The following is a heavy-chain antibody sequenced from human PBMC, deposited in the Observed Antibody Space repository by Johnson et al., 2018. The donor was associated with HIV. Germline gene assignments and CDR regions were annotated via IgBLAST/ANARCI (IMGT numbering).Heavy chain of an antibody. CDR3: ARSVGYYDSSGYYYVDAFDN. V-gene: IGHV3-30*04. J-gene: IGHJ3*02. CDR1: GFTFSSYA. D-gene: IGHD3-22*01. Sequence: QVQLVESGGGVVQPGRSLRLSCAASGFTFSSYAMHWVRQAPGKGLEWVAVISYDGSNKYYADSVKGRFTISRANSKNTMYLQMNSLRAEDTALYYCARSVGYYDSSGYYYVDAFDNWGQGTMVTVSS. CDR2: ISYDGSNK.